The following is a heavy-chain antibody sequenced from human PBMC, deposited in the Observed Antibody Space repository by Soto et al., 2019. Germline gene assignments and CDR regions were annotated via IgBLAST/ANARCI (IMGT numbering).Heavy chain of an antibody. D-gene: IGHD6-13*01. J-gene: IGHJ5*02. CDR2: IYYDGNS. CDR3: ARDSRWITRGPNNWIDI. CDR1: GGSINSGDYY. V-gene: IGHV4-30-4*01. Sequence: PSETLSLTCTVSGGSINSGDYYWTWVRQPPGKGLEWIGYIYYDGNSQHNPSLKSRVTMSIDTSKNQFSLNLSSVTAADTAVYYCARDSRWITRGPNNWIDIWGQGTQVTVSS.